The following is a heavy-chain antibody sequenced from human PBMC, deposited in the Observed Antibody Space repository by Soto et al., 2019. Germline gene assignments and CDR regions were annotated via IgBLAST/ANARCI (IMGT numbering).Heavy chain of an antibody. Sequence: SETLSLTCTVSGGSISSSSYYWGWIRQPPGKGLEWIGSIYYRGSTYYNPSLKSRVTISVDTSKNQFSLKLSSVTAADTAVYYCARLQGGYVYLDYWGQGTLVTVSS. V-gene: IGHV4-39*01. CDR1: GGSISSSSYY. CDR3: ARLQGGYVYLDY. J-gene: IGHJ4*02. D-gene: IGHD5-12*01. CDR2: IYYRGST.